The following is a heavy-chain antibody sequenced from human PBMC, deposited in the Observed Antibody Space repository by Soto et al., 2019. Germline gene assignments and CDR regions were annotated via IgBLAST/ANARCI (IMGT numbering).Heavy chain of an antibody. V-gene: IGHV1-24*01. CDR1: GGTFSSYA. Sequence: ASVKVSCKTSGGTFSSYAISWVRQAPGKGLEWMGGFDPEDGETIYAQKFQGRVTMTEDTSTDTAYMELSSLRSEDTAVYYCATGVVRVGATTDYWGQGTLVTVSS. CDR3: ATGVVRVGATTDY. D-gene: IGHD1-26*01. CDR2: FDPEDGET. J-gene: IGHJ4*02.